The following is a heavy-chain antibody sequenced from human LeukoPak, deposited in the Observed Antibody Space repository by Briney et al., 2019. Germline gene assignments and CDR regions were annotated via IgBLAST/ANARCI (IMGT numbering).Heavy chain of an antibody. CDR1: GFTFSSYA. J-gene: IGHJ4*02. CDR2: ISGSGGST. Sequence: GGSLRLSCAASGFTFSSYAMSWVRQAPGKGLEWVSAISGSGGSTYYADSVKGRFTISRDNSKNTLYLQMNSLRAEDTAVYYCARDEYSSSSPDYWGQGTLVTVSS. V-gene: IGHV3-23*01. CDR3: ARDEYSSSSPDY. D-gene: IGHD6-6*01.